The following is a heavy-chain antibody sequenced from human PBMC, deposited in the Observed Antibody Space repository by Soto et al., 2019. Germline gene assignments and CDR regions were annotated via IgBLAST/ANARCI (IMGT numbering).Heavy chain of an antibody. D-gene: IGHD4-17*01. J-gene: IGHJ5*02. Sequence: SETLSLTCTVSGDSISSYYWSWIRQPPGKGLEWIGYIYHSGSTYYNPSLKSRVTISVDRSKNQFSLKLSSVTAADTAVYYCARFYGDYKNWFDPWGQGILVTVSS. V-gene: IGHV4-59*12. CDR2: IYHSGST. CDR1: GDSISSYY. CDR3: ARFYGDYKNWFDP.